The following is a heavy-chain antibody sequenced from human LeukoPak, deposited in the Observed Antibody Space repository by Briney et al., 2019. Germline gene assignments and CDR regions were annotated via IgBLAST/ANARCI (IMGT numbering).Heavy chain of an antibody. Sequence: ASVKVSCKASAYTFTRYYMHWVRQAPGQRLEWMGWINAGNGNTKYSQEFQGRVTITRDTSASTAYMELSSLRSEDMAVYYCARESGSYFVFDYWGQGTLVTVSS. V-gene: IGHV1-3*03. D-gene: IGHD1-26*01. CDR3: ARESGSYFVFDY. J-gene: IGHJ4*02. CDR1: AYTFTRYY. CDR2: INAGNGNT.